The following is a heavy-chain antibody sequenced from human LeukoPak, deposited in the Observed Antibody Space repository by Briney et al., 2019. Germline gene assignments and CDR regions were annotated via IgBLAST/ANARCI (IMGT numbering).Heavy chain of an antibody. D-gene: IGHD6-19*01. J-gene: IGHJ4*02. V-gene: IGHV3-7*01. Sequence: GGSLRLSCAASGFTFSSYWMSWVRQAPGKGLEWVANIKQDGSEQYYVDSVKGRFTTSRDNAKNSLYLQMNSLRAEDTALYYCATDRYSSGWYDYFDYWGQGTLVAVSS. CDR1: GFTFSSYW. CDR3: ATDRYSSGWYDYFDY. CDR2: IKQDGSEQ.